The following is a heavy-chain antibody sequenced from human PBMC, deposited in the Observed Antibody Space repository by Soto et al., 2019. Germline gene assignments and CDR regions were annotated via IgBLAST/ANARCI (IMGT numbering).Heavy chain of an antibody. J-gene: IGHJ6*02. CDR1: GYTFTSYD. Sequence: GASVKVSCKASGYTFTSYDINWVRQATGQGLEWMGRIDPSDSYTNYSPSFQGHVTISADKSISTAYLQWSSLKASDTAMYYCARDEYGSRTPMVYYGMDVWGQGTTVTVSS. D-gene: IGHD6-13*01. CDR2: IDPSDSYT. V-gene: IGHV5-10-1*01. CDR3: ARDEYGSRTPMVYYGMDV.